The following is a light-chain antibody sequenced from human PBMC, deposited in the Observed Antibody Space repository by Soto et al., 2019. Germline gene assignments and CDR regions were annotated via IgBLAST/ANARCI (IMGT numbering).Light chain of an antibody. CDR1: SSDVGRYSF. V-gene: IGLV2-11*01. J-gene: IGLJ1*01. CDR3: CSHAGSSVV. CDR2: DVY. Sequence: QSALTQPRSVSGSPGQSVTISCTGTSSDVGRYSFVSWYQQHPGKAPKLIIYDVYKRPSGVPDRFSGSKSGNTASLTISGLQAEDENDYYCCSHAGSSVVFGTGTKVTVL.